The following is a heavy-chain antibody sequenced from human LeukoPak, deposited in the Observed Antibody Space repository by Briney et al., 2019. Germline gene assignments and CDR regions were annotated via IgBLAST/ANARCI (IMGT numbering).Heavy chain of an antibody. CDR2: ISGGGGGT. CDR1: GFTFSGFV. CDR3: AKGISTYSFDY. J-gene: IGHJ4*02. D-gene: IGHD3-3*02. Sequence: GGSLRLSCAASGFTFSGFVMSWVRQAPGKGLEWVSAISGGGGGTYYADSVKGRFTIARDNSKNTLYLQMNSLTAEDTAVYYCAKGISTYSFDYWGQGTLVTVSS. V-gene: IGHV3-23*01.